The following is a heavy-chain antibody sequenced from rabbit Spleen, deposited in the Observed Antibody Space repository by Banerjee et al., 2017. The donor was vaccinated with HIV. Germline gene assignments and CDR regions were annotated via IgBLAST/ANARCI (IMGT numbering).Heavy chain of an antibody. J-gene: IGHJ6*01. CDR1: GVSFSGDSY. Sequence: QSLEESGGDLVKPGASLTLTCIASGVSFSGDSYMCWVRQAPGKGLEWIACIEGGGSAFTYFASWAKGRFTISKTSSTTVTLQMTSLTAADTATYFCARDSGSSFSSYGMDLWGPGTLVTVS. D-gene: IGHD8-1*01. CDR2: IEGGGSAFT. CDR3: ARDSGSSFSSYGMDL. V-gene: IGHV1S40*01.